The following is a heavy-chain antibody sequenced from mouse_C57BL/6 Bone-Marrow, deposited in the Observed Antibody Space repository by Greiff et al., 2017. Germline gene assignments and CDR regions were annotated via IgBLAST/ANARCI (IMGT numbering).Heavy chain of an antibody. CDR3: ARPLYYYGSSYGYAMDY. D-gene: IGHD1-1*01. Sequence: QVQLKQPGAELVMPGASVKLSCKASGYTFTSYWMHWVKQRPGQGLEWIGEIDPSDSYTNYNQKFKGKSTLTVDKSSSTAYMQLSSLTSEDSAVXYCARPLYYYGSSYGYAMDYWGQGTSVTVSS. CDR2: IDPSDSYT. V-gene: IGHV1-69*01. J-gene: IGHJ4*01. CDR1: GYTFTSYW.